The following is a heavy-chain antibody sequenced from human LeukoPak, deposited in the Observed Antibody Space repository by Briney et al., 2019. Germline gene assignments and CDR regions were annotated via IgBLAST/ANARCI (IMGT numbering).Heavy chain of an antibody. CDR2: IYNSGST. CDR3: ARDRELGS. V-gene: IGHV4-59*01. CDR1: GGSISIYY. Sequence: PSETLSLTCIVSGGSISIYYWNWIRQPPGKGLEWIGYIYNSGSTDYNPSLKRRVTISADTSKNQFSLKLTSVTAADTAVYYCARDRELGSWGQGILITVSS. D-gene: IGHD3-16*01. J-gene: IGHJ5*02.